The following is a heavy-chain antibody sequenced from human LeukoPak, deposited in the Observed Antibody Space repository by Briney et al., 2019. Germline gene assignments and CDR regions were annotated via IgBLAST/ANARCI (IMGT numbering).Heavy chain of an antibody. CDR3: ATAAPNWFDP. CDR2: IIPIFGTA. CDR1: GYTFTSYG. Sequence: GASVKVSCKASGYTFTSYGISWVRQAPGQGLEWMGGIIPIFGTANYAQKFQGRVTITADESTSTAYMELSSLRSEDTAVYYCATAAPNWFDPWGQGTLVTVSS. J-gene: IGHJ5*02. D-gene: IGHD6-6*01. V-gene: IGHV1-69*13.